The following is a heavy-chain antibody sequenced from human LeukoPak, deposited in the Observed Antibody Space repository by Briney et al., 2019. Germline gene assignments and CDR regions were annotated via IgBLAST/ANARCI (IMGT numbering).Heavy chain of an antibody. D-gene: IGHD4-17*01. J-gene: IGHJ6*03. CDR2: ISSSSSTI. V-gene: IGHV3-48*04. CDR1: GFTFSSYS. Sequence: GGSLRLSCAAPGFTFSSYSMNWVRQAPGKGLEWVSYISSSSSTIYYADSVKGRFTISRDNAKNSLYLQMNSLRAEDTAVYYCARGTVTPYYYYMDVWGKGTTVTVSS. CDR3: ARGTVTPYYYYMDV.